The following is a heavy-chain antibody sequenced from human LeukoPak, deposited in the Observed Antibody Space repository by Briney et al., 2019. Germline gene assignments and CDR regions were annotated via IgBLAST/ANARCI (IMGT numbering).Heavy chain of an antibody. Sequence: GGSLRLSCAASGFTVSSNYMSWVRQAPGKGLEWVSVIYSGGSTYYADSVKGRFTISRDNSKNTLYLQMNSLRAEDTAVYYCARESPADTAMAHFDSWGQRTQVTVYS. CDR1: GFTVSSNY. D-gene: IGHD5-18*01. V-gene: IGHV3-66*01. CDR2: IYSGGST. CDR3: ARESPADTAMAHFDS. J-gene: IGHJ4*02.